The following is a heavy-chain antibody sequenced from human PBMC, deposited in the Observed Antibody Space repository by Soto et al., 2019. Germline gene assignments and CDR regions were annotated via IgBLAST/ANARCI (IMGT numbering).Heavy chain of an antibody. CDR2: IIPMFATT. J-gene: IGHJ6*02. D-gene: IGHD6-13*01. Sequence: QVQLVQSGAEVRKSGSSVKVSCKAAGGTFSDYALSWVRQAPGQGLEWMGGIIPMFATTNYAQKFQGRVTITAADSATTAPMELSSLKSEDTAVYYCARGRGIGFSSTWNIYWYYNMDVWGQGTTVTVSS. CDR3: ARGRGIGFSSTWNIYWYYNMDV. V-gene: IGHV1-69*01. CDR1: GGTFSDYA.